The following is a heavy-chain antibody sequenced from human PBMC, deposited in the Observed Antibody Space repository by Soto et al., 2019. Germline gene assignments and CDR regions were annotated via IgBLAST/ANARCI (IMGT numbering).Heavy chain of an antibody. V-gene: IGHV5-51*01. D-gene: IGHD3-22*01. J-gene: IGHJ3*02. Sequence: RGESLKISCKGSGYSFTSYWIGWVRQMPGKGLEWMGTIYPGDSDTRYSPSFQGQVTISADKSISTAYLQWSSLKASDTAMYYCARHRGGGYYYDSSGLGAFDIWGQGTMVTVSS. CDR1: GYSFTSYW. CDR2: IYPGDSDT. CDR3: ARHRGGGYYYDSSGLGAFDI.